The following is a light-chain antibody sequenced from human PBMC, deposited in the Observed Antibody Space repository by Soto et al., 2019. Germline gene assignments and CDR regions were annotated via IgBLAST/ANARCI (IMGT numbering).Light chain of an antibody. CDR3: TSWTTSTTMI. V-gene: IGLV2-14*03. CDR1: RSDIGAYHY. CDR2: DVN. J-gene: IGLJ2*01. Sequence: QSALTQPASVSGYPGQSITISCTGTRSDIGAYHYVSWYQQHPGKAPKLMIYDVNIRPSGVSNRFSGSKSGNTASLTISGLEAEDEADYYCTSWTTSTTMIFGGGTKLTVL.